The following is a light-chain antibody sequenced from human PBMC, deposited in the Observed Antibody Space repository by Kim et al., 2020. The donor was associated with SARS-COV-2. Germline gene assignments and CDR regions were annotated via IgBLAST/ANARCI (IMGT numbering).Light chain of an antibody. CDR3: NSRDSSGNQKV. CDR2: GKN. V-gene: IGLV3-19*01. J-gene: IGLJ2*01. Sequence: LGQTVRITCQGDSLRSYYASWYQQKPGQAPVLVIYGKNNRPSGIPDRFSGSSSGNTASLTITGAQAEDEADYYCNSRDSSGNQKVFGGGTQLTVL. CDR1: SLRSYY.